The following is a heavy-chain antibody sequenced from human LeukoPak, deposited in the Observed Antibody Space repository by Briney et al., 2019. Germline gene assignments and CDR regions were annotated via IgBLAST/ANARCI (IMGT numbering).Heavy chain of an antibody. D-gene: IGHD2-15*01. Sequence: GGSLRLSCAASGFTFSSYSMNWVRQAPGKGLEWVSSISSSSSYIYYADSVKGRFTISRDNAKNSLYLQMNSLRAEDTAVYYCARGGVGYCSGGSCYWYYYYMDVWDKGTTVTVSS. CDR2: ISSSSSYI. CDR3: ARGGVGYCSGGSCYWYYYYMDV. J-gene: IGHJ6*03. CDR1: GFTFSSYS. V-gene: IGHV3-21*01.